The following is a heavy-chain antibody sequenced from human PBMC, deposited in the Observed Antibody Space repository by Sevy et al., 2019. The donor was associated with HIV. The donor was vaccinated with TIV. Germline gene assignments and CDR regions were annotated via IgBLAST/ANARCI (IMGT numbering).Heavy chain of an antibody. D-gene: IGHD3-10*01. V-gene: IGHV3-21*01. CDR1: GFTFNYHF. CDR3: ARGDYYGSLYYFDY. Sequence: GGSLRLSCAASGFTFNYHFMNWVRQVPGKGLEWVSYISSASSYINYADSVKGRFTISRDNAKNLVFLEMNILRPEDTVVYFCARGDYYGSLYYFDYWGQGTLVTVSS. J-gene: IGHJ4*02. CDR2: ISSASSYI.